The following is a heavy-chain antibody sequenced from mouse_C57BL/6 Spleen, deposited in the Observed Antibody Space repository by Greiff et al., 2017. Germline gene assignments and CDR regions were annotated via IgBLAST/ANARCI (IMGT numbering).Heavy chain of an antibody. CDR2: IYPSDSET. D-gene: IGHD2-13*01. Sequence: QVQLQQPGAELVRPGSSVKLSCKASGYTFTSYWMDWVKQRPGQGLEWIGNIYPSDSETHYNQKFKDKATLTVDKSSSTAYMQLSSLTSEDSAFYYGARCDYYVYHPAYWGQGTTLTVSS. J-gene: IGHJ2*01. CDR1: GYTFTSYW. V-gene: IGHV1-61*01. CDR3: ARCDYYVYHPAY.